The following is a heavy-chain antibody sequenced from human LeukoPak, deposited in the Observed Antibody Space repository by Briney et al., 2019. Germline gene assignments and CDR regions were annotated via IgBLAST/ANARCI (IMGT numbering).Heavy chain of an antibody. V-gene: IGHV5-10-1*01. D-gene: IGHD2-2*01. J-gene: IGHJ3*02. Sequence: GESLKISCKGSGYSFTSYWSSGVRQMPGKGLEWMGRIDPGDSYTNYSPSSQGHVTISAEKSISTAYLQWSSLKGSDTAMYYCAGPAAMDNDAFDIWGQGTMVTVSS. CDR1: GYSFTSYW. CDR3: AGPAAMDNDAFDI. CDR2: IDPGDSYT.